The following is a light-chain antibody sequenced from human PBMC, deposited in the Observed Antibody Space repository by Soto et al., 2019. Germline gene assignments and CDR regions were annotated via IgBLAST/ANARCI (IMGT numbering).Light chain of an antibody. V-gene: IGKV3-20*01. CDR2: GAS. CDR3: QQYVSPPIT. CDR1: QSVTSTY. J-gene: IGKJ5*01. Sequence: EIVLTQSPGTLSLSPGERATLSCSASQSVTSTYLGWYQQKPGQAPSLLIYGASSRATGIPDRFSGSGSGTDFTLTISRLEPEEFAVYYCQQYVSPPITFGQGTRLEIQ.